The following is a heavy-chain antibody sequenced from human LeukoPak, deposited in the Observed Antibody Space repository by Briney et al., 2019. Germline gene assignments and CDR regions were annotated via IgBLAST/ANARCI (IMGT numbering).Heavy chain of an antibody. D-gene: IGHD2-8*01. CDR3: ARGMVTPRYYYMDV. Sequence: SGTLSPTCAVSGGSISSSNWWSWVRQPPGKGLEWIGEIYHSGSTNYNPSLKSRVTISVDKSKNQFSLKLSSVTAADTAVYYCARGMVTPRYYYMDVWGKGTTVTVSS. V-gene: IGHV4-4*02. CDR2: IYHSGST. J-gene: IGHJ6*03. CDR1: GGSISSSNW.